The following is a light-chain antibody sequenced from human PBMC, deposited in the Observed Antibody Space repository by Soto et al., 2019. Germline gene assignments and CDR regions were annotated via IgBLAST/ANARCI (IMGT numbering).Light chain of an antibody. CDR3: QHCYSTPRT. CDR1: QSITTY. J-gene: IGKJ1*01. Sequence: DIQMTQSPASLSSSVGERATITCRASQSITTYLQWYQQKPGKAPNLLIYAASTLQSGVPSRFSGSGSGTDFTLTISSLQPDDFATYYCQHCYSTPRTFGRGTKVEIK. V-gene: IGKV1-39*01. CDR2: AAS.